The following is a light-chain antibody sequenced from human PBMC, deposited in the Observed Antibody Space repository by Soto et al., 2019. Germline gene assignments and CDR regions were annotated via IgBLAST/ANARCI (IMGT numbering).Light chain of an antibody. CDR3: QQSFSNPPT. CDR1: QTISSF. J-gene: IGKJ4*01. Sequence: DIQMTQSPSSLSASVGDRVTITCRASQTISSFLNWYQQKPGKAPKLLIHAASGLESGVPSRFGGSGSGRDFSRTISILQPEDFAIYYCQQSFSNPPTFGGGTKVEVK. CDR2: AAS. V-gene: IGKV1-39*01.